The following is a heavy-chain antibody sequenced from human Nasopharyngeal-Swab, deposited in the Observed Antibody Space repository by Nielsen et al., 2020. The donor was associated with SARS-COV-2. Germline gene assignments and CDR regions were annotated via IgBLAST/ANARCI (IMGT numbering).Heavy chain of an antibody. D-gene: IGHD3-3*01. Sequence: VRQMPGKGLEWMGIIYPGDSDTRYSPSFQGQVTISADKSISTAYLQWSSLKASDTAMYYCARRDDSYYFDYWGQGTLVTSPQ. J-gene: IGHJ4*02. CDR2: IYPGDSDT. V-gene: IGHV5-51*01. CDR3: ARRDDSYYFDY.